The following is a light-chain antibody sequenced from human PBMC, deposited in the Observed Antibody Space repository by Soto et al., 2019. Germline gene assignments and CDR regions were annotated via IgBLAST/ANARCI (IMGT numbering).Light chain of an antibody. V-gene: IGKV1-5*03. J-gene: IGKJ1*01. CDR1: QSISSW. Sequence: DTQMTHSPSTLSASVGDRVTITCRASQSISSWLAWYQQKPGKAPKLLIYKASTLKSGVPSRFSGSGSGTEFTLTISSLQPDDFATYYCQHYNSYSEAFGQGTKVDIK. CDR3: QHYNSYSEA. CDR2: KAS.